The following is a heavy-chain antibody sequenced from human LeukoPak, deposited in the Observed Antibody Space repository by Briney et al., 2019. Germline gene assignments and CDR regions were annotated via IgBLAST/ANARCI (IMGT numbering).Heavy chain of an antibody. V-gene: IGHV1-69*05. Sequence: SVKVSCKASGGTFSSYAISWVRQAPGQGLEWMGRITPIFGTANYAQKFQGRVSITTDESTSTAYMEVSSLRSEDTAVYYCARARVRRTQEGDAFDIWGQGTMVTVSS. D-gene: IGHD3-22*01. CDR2: ITPIFGTA. CDR3: ARARVRRTQEGDAFDI. J-gene: IGHJ3*02. CDR1: GGTFSSYA.